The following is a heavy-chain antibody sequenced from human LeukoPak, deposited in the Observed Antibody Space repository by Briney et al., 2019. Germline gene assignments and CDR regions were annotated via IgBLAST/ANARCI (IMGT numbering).Heavy chain of an antibody. V-gene: IGHV3-11*04. CDR3: ATWGYCGSTSCYSGPFDY. D-gene: IGHD2-2*01. Sequence: GGSLRLSCAASGFTFSDYYMSWIRQAPGKGLEWVSYISSSGSTIYYADSVKGRFTISRDNAKNSLYLQMNSLRAEDTAVYYCATWGYCGSTSCYSGPFDYWGQGTLVTVSS. CDR1: GFTFSDYY. J-gene: IGHJ4*02. CDR2: ISSSGSTI.